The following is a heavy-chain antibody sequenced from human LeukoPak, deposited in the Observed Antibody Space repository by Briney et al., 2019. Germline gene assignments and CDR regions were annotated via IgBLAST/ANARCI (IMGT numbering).Heavy chain of an antibody. CDR1: GYTFTNYD. Sequence: GASVKVSCKASGYTFTNYDIHWVRQAAGQGLEWMGWINPYSGNTGYAQNFQGRITITRNTSISTAYMELSSLRSEDTAVYYCARGGNGDVVVPAAMVDYWGQGTLVTVSS. D-gene: IGHD2-2*01. V-gene: IGHV1-8*03. CDR2: INPYSGNT. J-gene: IGHJ4*02. CDR3: ARGGNGDVVVPAAMVDY.